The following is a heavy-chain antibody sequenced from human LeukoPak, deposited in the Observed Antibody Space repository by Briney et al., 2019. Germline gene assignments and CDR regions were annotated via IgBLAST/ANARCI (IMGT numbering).Heavy chain of an antibody. V-gene: IGHV3-23*01. Sequence: GGSLRLSCAASGFTFSSYAMSWVRQAPGKGLEWVSAISGNGGSTYYADSVKGRFTISRDNSKNTLYLQMNNLRAEDTAVYHCAKGRDYTDPYYFDYWGQGTLVTVSS. D-gene: IGHD4-11*01. CDR2: ISGNGGST. CDR1: GFTFSSYA. J-gene: IGHJ4*02. CDR3: AKGRDYTDPYYFDY.